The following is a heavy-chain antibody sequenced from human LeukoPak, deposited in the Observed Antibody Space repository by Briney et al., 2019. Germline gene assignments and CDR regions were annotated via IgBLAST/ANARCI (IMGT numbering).Heavy chain of an antibody. CDR3: ARDLSACSGDSCWEKNFDY. CDR2: ISSSSSYI. Sequence: GGSLRLSCAASGFTFSSYSMNWVRQAPGKGLEWVSSISSSSSYIYYADSLKGRFTISRDNAKNSLYLQVNSLTDDDTAVYYCARDLSACSGDSCWEKNFDYWGHGTLVTVSS. D-gene: IGHD2-15*01. CDR1: GFTFSSYS. V-gene: IGHV3-21*01. J-gene: IGHJ4*01.